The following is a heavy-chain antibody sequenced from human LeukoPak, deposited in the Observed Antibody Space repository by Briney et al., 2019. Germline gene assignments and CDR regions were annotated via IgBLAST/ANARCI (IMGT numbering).Heavy chain of an antibody. J-gene: IGHJ4*02. V-gene: IGHV3-7*01. D-gene: IGHD6-19*01. CDR3: ARQWLVNYFDY. Sequence: DSVKGRFTISRDNAKSSLYLQMNSLRAEDTAVYYCARQWLVNYFDYWGQGTLVTVSS.